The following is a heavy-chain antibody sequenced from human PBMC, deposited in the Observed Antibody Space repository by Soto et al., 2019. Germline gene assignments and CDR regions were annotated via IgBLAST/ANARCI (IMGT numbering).Heavy chain of an antibody. V-gene: IGHV1-46*01. D-gene: IGHD6-25*01. J-gene: IGHJ4*02. CDR3: AREGAAAAKMFDF. CDR2: ISPDGGGT. CDR1: GYTLADYY. Sequence: QVQLVQSGTEVKEPGASVKVSCKTSGYTLADYYMHWVRQAPGQGLEWMGLISPDGGGTHRAQKFQDRLTVTRDTSAGTVYMELSSLRSEETAVYYCAREGAAAAKMFDFWGLGTLVSVSS.